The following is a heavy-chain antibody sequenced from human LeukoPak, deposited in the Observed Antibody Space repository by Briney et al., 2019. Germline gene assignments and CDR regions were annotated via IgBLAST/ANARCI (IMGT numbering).Heavy chain of an antibody. CDR1: GFTFSNAW. D-gene: IGHD4-23*01. CDR2: IKSKTDGGTT. CDR3: TTVRLGTGNHDY. V-gene: IGHV3-15*01. Sequence: PGGSLRLSCAASGFTFSNAWMSWVRQAPGKGLEWVGRIKSKTDGGTTDYAAPVKGRFTISRDDSKNTLYLQMNSLNTEDTAVYYCTTVRLGTGNHDYWGQGTLVTVSS. J-gene: IGHJ4*02.